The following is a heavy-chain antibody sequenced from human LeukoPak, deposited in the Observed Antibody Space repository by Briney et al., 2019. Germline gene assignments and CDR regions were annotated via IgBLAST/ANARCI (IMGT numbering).Heavy chain of an antibody. D-gene: IGHD3-10*01. CDR3: ARQNYGSAPLRY. Sequence: SETLSLTCTVSGGSISSGSYYWSWIRQPAGKGLEWIGRIYTSGSTNYNPSLKSRVTISVDTSKNQFSLKLSSVTAADTAVYFCARQNYGSAPLRYWGQGTLVTVSS. CDR1: GGSISSGSYY. CDR2: IYTSGST. V-gene: IGHV4-61*02. J-gene: IGHJ4*02.